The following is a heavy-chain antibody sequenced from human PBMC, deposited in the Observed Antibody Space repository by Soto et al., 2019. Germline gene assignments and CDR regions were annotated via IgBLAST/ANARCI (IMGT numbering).Heavy chain of an antibody. D-gene: IGHD2-15*01. V-gene: IGHV4-59*01. CDR2: IYYSGST. J-gene: IGHJ5*02. CDR1: GGSIISYY. CDR3: ARAGRAGWWWFDP. Sequence: SETLSLTCTVSGGSIISYYWSLIRHPPGKGLEWIGYIYYSGSTNYNPSLKSRVTISVDTSKNQFSLKLSSVTAADTAVYYCARAGRAGWWWFDPWGQGTLVTVSS.